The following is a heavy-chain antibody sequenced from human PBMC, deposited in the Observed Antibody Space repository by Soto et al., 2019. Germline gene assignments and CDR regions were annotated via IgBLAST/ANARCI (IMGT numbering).Heavy chain of an antibody. D-gene: IGHD6-13*01. CDR1: GLTVSSNY. J-gene: IGHJ2*01. Sequence: PGGSLRLSCAASGLTVSSNYMTWVRQAPGKGLEWVAVIYSGGTTYYADSVKGRFTISRDNSSNTLNLQMNSLRAEDTAVYYCAAIAAVGTLSHWYFDLWGRGTLVTVSS. CDR2: IYSGGTT. V-gene: IGHV3-53*01. CDR3: AAIAAVGTLSHWYFDL.